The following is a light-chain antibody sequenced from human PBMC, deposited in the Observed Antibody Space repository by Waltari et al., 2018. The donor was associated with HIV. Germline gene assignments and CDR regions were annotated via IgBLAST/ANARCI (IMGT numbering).Light chain of an antibody. CDR2: EVN. J-gene: IGLJ3*02. Sequence: SALSQPPSVSGSPGQTITVPCVGTSSDIGTYKLVSWFKQHPGKAPKRMIYEVNNRPSGVSDRFSGSKSGNTASLTISGLQAEDEADYYCCSYASSLSWVFGGGTKVTVL. CDR3: CSYASSLSWV. V-gene: IGLV2-23*02. CDR1: SSDIGTYKL.